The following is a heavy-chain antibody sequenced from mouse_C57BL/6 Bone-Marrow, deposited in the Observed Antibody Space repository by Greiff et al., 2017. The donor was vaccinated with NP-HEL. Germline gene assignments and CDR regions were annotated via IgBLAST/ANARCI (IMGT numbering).Heavy chain of an antibody. V-gene: IGHV5-6*01. J-gene: IGHJ3*01. Sequence: EVQLQQSGGDLVKPGGSLKLSCAASGFTFSSYGLSWVRQTPDKRLEWVATISSGGSYPYSPDSVKGRFTISRDNAKNTLYLQMSSLKSEDTAMYYCASPYDDDAAWFAYWGQGTLVTVSA. CDR2: ISSGGSYP. CDR3: ASPYDDDAAWFAY. CDR1: GFTFSSYG. D-gene: IGHD2-4*01.